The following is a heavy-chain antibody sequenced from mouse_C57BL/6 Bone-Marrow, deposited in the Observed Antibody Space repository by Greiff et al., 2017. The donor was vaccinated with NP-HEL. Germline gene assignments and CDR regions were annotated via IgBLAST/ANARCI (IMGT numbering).Heavy chain of an antibody. V-gene: IGHV1-72*01. CDR3: ARGIYYGRGFAY. CDR1: GYTFTSYW. Sequence: QVQLKQPGAELVKPGASVKLSCKASGYTFTSYWMHWVKQRPGRGLEWIGRIDPNSGGTKYNEKFKGKATLTVDKPSSTAYMQLSSLTSEDSAVYYCARGIYYGRGFAYWGQGTLVTVSA. J-gene: IGHJ3*01. D-gene: IGHD1-1*01. CDR2: IDPNSGGT.